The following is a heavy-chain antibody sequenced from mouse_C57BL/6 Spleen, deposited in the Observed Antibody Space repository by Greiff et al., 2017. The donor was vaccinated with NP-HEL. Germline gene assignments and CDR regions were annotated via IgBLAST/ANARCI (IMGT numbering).Heavy chain of an antibody. V-gene: IGHV1-81*01. CDR2: IYTRSGNT. CDR1: GYTFTSYG. J-gene: IGHJ2*01. CDR3: SRAGYTMALYYFDY. D-gene: IGHD1-1*02. Sequence: QVQLQQSGAELARPGASVKLSCKASGYTFTSYGISWVKQRTGQGLEWIGEIYTRSGNTYYNEKFKGKATLTADKSSSTAYMELRSLTSYDSAVDFCSRAGYTMALYYFDYWGQGTTLTVSS.